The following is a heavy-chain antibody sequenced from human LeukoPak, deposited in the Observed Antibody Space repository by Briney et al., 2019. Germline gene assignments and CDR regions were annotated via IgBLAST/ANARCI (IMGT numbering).Heavy chain of an antibody. CDR1: GGSIRSDDSY. J-gene: IGHJ6*02. V-gene: IGHV4-30-4*08. CDR2: MYYSGST. CDR3: ARDKWVRVGNSWRHYAMDV. D-gene: IGHD6-13*01. Sequence: SETLSLTCTVSGGSIRSDDSYWTWIRQPPGKGLEWIGYMYYSGSTYYNPSLKTRISISEDTSKSQISLKLTSVTAADTAVYYCARDKWVRVGNSWRHYAMDVWGQGTTVTVS.